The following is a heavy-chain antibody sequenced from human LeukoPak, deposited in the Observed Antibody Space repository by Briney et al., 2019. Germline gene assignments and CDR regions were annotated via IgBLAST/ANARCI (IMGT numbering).Heavy chain of an antibody. CDR3: ARAPYRSGFHFFDP. D-gene: IGHD2-15*01. V-gene: IGHV4-59*01. CDR2: VDYSGST. J-gene: IGHJ5*02. Sequence: SETLSLTCTVSGGSISSYYWSWIRQPPGKGLESIGYVDYSGSTTYNPSLKSRVTISVDTPKNQFSLKLSSVTPADTAVYYCARAPYRSGFHFFDPWGQGTLVTVSS. CDR1: GGSISSYY.